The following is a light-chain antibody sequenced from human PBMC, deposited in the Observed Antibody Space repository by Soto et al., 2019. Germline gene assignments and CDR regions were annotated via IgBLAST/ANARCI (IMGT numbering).Light chain of an antibody. J-gene: IGKJ1*01. CDR2: WAS. V-gene: IGKV4-1*01. Sequence: DIVMTQSPDSLAVSLGERATINCKSSQTILYSSNNKSYLGWYQQKPGQPPKLLIYWASTRESGIPDRFSGSGSGTDVTLTTSSLQGDDVAVYYCQQYYSTRTFGQGTKVEIK. CDR1: QTILYSSNNKSY. CDR3: QQYYSTRT.